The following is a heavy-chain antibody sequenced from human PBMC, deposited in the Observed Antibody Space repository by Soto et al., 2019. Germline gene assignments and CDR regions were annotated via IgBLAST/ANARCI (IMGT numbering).Heavy chain of an antibody. CDR1: GFTFSSYG. V-gene: IGHV3-30*18. CDR3: AKGFGKLPLDH. D-gene: IGHD3-10*01. CDR2: ISYDGSNK. Sequence: QVQLVESGGGVVQPGRSLRLSCAATGFTFSSYGMHWVRQAPGKGLEWVAVISYDGSNKYYADSVKGRFTISRDNSKKTLYLQMNSLRVEDTAVYYCAKGFGKLPLDHWGQGTLVTVSS. J-gene: IGHJ4*02.